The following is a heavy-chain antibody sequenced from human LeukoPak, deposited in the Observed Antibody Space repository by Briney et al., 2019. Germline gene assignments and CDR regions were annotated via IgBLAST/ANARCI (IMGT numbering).Heavy chain of an antibody. V-gene: IGHV4-34*01. J-gene: IGHJ4*02. CDR3: ARMIYYDSGSYYNRGDY. CDR2: INHSGST. Sequence: PSETLSLTCAVYGGSFSGYYWSWIRQPPGKGLKWIGEINHSGSTNYNPSLKSRVTISVDTSKNQFSLKLSSVTAADTAVYYCARMIYYDSGSYYNRGDYWGQGTLVTVSS. D-gene: IGHD3-10*01. CDR1: GGSFSGYY.